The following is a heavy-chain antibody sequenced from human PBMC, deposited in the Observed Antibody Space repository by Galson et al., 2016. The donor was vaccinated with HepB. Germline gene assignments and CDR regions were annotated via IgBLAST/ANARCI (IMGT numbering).Heavy chain of an antibody. CDR1: GFTLIIYS. Sequence: SLRLSCAASGFTLIIYSMNWVRQAPGQGLEWVSSIRSSSSDRFYADSVKGRFTISRDNAKKLLYLQMNSLRVEDAAVYYCATDSVAVPGDVHWGQGTPVSVSS. CDR2: IRSSSSDR. CDR3: ATDSVAVPGDVH. J-gene: IGHJ4*02. V-gene: IGHV3-21*01. D-gene: IGHD2-2*01.